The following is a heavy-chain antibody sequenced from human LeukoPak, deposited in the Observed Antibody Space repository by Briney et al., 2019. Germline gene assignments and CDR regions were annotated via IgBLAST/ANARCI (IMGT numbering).Heavy chain of an antibody. CDR2: IYYSWST. J-gene: IGHJ5*02. V-gene: IGHV4-59*01. CDR3: ARAGQLELKTWFDP. CDR1: GGSISSYY. D-gene: IGHD1-7*01. Sequence: SETLSLTCTVSGGSISSYYWSWIRQPPGKGLEWMGYIYYSWSTNYNPSLKSRVTISVDTSKNQFSLKLSSLTAADTAVYYCARAGQLELKTWFDPWGQGTLVTVSS.